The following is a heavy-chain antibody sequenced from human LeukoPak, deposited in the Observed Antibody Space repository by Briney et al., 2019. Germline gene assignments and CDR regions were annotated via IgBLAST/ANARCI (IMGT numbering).Heavy chain of an antibody. CDR1: GFTFSSYS. CDR2: ISSSSSYI. CDR3: ARDRYSSGWSDYYYYGMDV. D-gene: IGHD6-19*01. Sequence: PGGSLRLSCAASGFTFSSYSMNWVRQAPGKGLEWVSSISSSSSYIYYADSVKGRFTISRDNAKNSLYLQMNSLRAEDTAVYYCARDRYSSGWSDYYYYGMDVWGQGTTVTVSS. V-gene: IGHV3-21*01. J-gene: IGHJ6*02.